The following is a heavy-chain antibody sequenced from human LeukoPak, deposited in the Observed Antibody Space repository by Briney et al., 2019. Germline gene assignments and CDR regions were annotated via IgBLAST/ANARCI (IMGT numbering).Heavy chain of an antibody. CDR1: GDSVSSNSAA. CDR3: ARGLSIRGVRHIDY. V-gene: IGHV6-1*01. D-gene: IGHD3-10*01. CDR2: TYYRSKWYS. J-gene: IGHJ4*02. Sequence: SQTLSLTCAISGDSVSSNSAAWNRVRQSPSRGLEWLGRTYYRSKWYSDYAVSVKSRITINPDTSKNQFSLQLNSATPEDTAVYYCARGLSIRGVRHIDYWGQGTLVTVSS.